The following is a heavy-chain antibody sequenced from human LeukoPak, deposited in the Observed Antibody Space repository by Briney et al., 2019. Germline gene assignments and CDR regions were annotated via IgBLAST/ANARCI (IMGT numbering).Heavy chain of an antibody. J-gene: IGHJ6*04. D-gene: IGHD3-3*01. CDR2: ISSSSSYI. CDR3: ARDPVEGLFDGYYYGMDV. V-gene: IGHV3-21*01. CDR1: GFTFSSHS. Sequence: GGSLRLSCAVSGFTFSSHSMNWVRQAPGKGLEWVSCISSSSSYIYYADSVKGRFTISRDNAKNSLYLQMNSLRAEDTAVYYCARDPVEGLFDGYYYGMDVWGKGTTVTVSS.